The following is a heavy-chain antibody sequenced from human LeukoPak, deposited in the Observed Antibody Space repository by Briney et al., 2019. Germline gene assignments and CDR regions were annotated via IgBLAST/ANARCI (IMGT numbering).Heavy chain of an antibody. V-gene: IGHV4-38-2*02. CDR3: ARGATVVTPQL. D-gene: IGHD4-23*01. J-gene: IGHJ4*02. Sequence: SETLSLTCTVSGYSISSGYYWGWIRQPPGKGLEWIGSIYHSGSTYYNPSLKSRVTISVDTSKNQFSLKLSSVTAADTAVYYCARGATVVTPQLWGQGTLVTVSS. CDR2: IYHSGST. CDR1: GYSISSGYY.